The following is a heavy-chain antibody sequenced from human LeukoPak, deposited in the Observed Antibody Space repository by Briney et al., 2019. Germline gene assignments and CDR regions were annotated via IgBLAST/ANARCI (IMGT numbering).Heavy chain of an antibody. Sequence: NPSETLSLTCTVSGGSISSGSYYWSWIRQPAGKGLEWIGRIYTSGSTNYNPSLKSRVTISADTSKNQFSLKLSSVTAADTAVYYCARDPYSSGWTFDYWGQGTLVTVSS. J-gene: IGHJ4*02. V-gene: IGHV4-61*02. CDR3: ARDPYSSGWTFDY. D-gene: IGHD6-19*01. CDR1: GGSISSGSYY. CDR2: IYTSGST.